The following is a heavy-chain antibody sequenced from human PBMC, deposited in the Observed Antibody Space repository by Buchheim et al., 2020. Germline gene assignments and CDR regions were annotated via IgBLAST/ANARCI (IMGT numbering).Heavy chain of an antibody. J-gene: IGHJ6*02. CDR2: ISYDGNKE. V-gene: IGHV3-30*18. CDR3: AKEKSREYPTGTYYGMDV. CDR1: GFTFSSYG. Sequence: QVQLVESGGGVVQPEKSLRLSCAASGFTFSSYGMHWARQAPGKGLEWVAVISYDGNKEYYADSVKGRFTISRDNSKNSLYLQMNRVRPEDTAVYYCAKEKSREYPTGTYYGMDVWGQGTT. D-gene: IGHD2-2*01.